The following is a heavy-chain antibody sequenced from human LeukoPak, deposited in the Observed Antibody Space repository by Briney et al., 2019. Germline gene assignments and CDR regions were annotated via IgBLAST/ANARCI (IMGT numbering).Heavy chain of an antibody. D-gene: IGHD6-13*01. CDR2: ISYDGSNK. CDR3: AKYRIAAAGSLDY. Sequence: GGSLRLSCAASGFTFSSYAMHWVRQAPGKGLEWVAVISYDGSNKYYADSVKGRFTISRDNSKNTLYLQMNSLRAEDTAVYYCAKYRIAAAGSLDYWGQGTLVTVSS. V-gene: IGHV3-30*04. J-gene: IGHJ4*02. CDR1: GFTFSSYA.